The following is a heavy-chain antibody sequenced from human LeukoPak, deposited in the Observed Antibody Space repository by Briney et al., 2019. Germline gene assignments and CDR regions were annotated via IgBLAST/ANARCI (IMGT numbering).Heavy chain of an antibody. CDR3: AKSNFDCSSTSCYSGFDY. V-gene: IGHV3-23*01. J-gene: IGHJ4*02. CDR2: ISGSGGST. Sequence: QPGGSLRLSCAASGFTFSSYAMSWVRQAPGKGLEWVSAISGSGGSTYYADSVKGRFTISRDNSKNTLYLQMNSLRAEDTAVYYCAKSNFDCSSTSCYSGFDYWGQGTLVTVSS. CDR1: GFTFSSYA. D-gene: IGHD2-2*01.